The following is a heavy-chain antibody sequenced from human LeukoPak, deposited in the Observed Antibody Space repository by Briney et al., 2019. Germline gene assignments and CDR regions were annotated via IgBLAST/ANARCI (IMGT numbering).Heavy chain of an antibody. J-gene: IGHJ4*02. V-gene: IGHV3-7*01. CDR1: GFTFSSYW. Sequence: GGSLRLSCAAPGFTFSSYWMSWVRQAPGKGLEWVANIKQDGSEKYYVDSVKGRFTISRDNAKNSLYLQMNSLRAEDTAVYYCARDERTVAAMEYWGQGTLVTVSS. CDR3: ARDERTVAAMEY. CDR2: IKQDGSEK. D-gene: IGHD2-2*01.